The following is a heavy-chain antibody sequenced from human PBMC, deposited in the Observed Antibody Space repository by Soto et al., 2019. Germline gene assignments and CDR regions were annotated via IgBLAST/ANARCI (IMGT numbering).Heavy chain of an antibody. Sequence: EVQLVESGGGLVQPGRSLRLSCAASGFTFDDYAMHWVRQAPGKGLEWVSGISWNSGSIGYADSVKGRFTISRDNAKNSVYLQMNSLRAEDTALYYCAKVVAPPSYCSGGSCYSDYWYFDLWGRGTLVTVSS. CDR2: ISWNSGSI. CDR3: AKVVAPPSYCSGGSCYSDYWYFDL. J-gene: IGHJ2*01. D-gene: IGHD2-15*01. V-gene: IGHV3-9*01. CDR1: GFTFDDYA.